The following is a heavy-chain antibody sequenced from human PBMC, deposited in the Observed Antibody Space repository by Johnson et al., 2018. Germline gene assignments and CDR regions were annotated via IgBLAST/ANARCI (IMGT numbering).Heavy chain of an antibody. Sequence: QVQLGQSGGGVVQPGRSLRLSCAASTFTFSGYTMHWVRQAPGKGLEWGAVISYDGSQKYYADSVKGRFTISRDNFKNTLYLQMNSLRPEDTTIYYCTREARGTTGAFDIWGQGTMVTVSS. J-gene: IGHJ3*02. V-gene: IGHV3-30-3*01. CDR3: TREARGTTGAFDI. D-gene: IGHD1-7*01. CDR2: ISYDGSQK. CDR1: TFTFSGYT.